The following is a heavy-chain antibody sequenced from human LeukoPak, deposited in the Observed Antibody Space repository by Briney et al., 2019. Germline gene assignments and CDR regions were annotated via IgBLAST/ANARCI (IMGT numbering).Heavy chain of an antibody. Sequence: PSQTLSLTCTVSNGSIISGDYYWTWIRQPPGKGLEWIGYIYYGGSTYNTPSLKSRVTISVDTSKNHFSLKLISMTAADTAVYYCARGFPVIINGGWFDPWGQGTLVTVSS. D-gene: IGHD3-22*01. J-gene: IGHJ5*02. CDR2: IYYGGST. CDR1: NGSIISGDYY. CDR3: ARGFPVIINGGWFDP. V-gene: IGHV4-30-4*08.